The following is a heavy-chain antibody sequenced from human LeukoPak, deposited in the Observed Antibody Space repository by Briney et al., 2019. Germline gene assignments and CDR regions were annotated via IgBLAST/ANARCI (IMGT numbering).Heavy chain of an antibody. CDR1: GGSISSGGYY. Sequence: SQTLSLTCTVSGGSISSGGYYWSWIRQPPGKGLEWIGYIYHRGSTNYNSSLKSRVSISVDTSKNQFYLKLTSVTAADTAVYYCARLDSGYGKYYFDYWGQGTLVTVSS. CDR3: ARLDSGYGKYYFDY. V-gene: IGHV4-61*08. CDR2: IYHRGST. J-gene: IGHJ4*02. D-gene: IGHD5-12*01.